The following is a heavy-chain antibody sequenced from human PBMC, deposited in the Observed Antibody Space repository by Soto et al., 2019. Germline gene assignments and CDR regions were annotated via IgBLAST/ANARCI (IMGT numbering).Heavy chain of an antibody. CDR3: AKAVTGCSSSWDFDY. J-gene: IGHJ4*02. CDR2: ISGSGGST. V-gene: IGHV3-23*01. CDR1: GFTFSSYA. D-gene: IGHD6-13*01. Sequence: GGSLRLSCAASGFTFSSYAMSWVRQAPGKGLEWVSAISGSGGSTYYADSVKGRFTISRDNSKNTLYLQMNSLRAEDTAVYYCAKAVTGCSSSWDFDYWGQGTLVTVSS.